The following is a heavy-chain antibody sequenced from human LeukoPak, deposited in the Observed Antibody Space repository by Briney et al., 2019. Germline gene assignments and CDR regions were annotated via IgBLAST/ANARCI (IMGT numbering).Heavy chain of an antibody. CDR3: ARGRYSNYVSLAAAGGIYYMDV. CDR2: INPSGGST. Sequence: GASVKVSCKASGYTFTSYYMHWVRQAPGQGLEWMGIINPSGGSTSYAQKFQGRVTMTRDMSTSTVYMELSSLRSEDTAVYYCARGRYSNYVSLAAAGGIYYMDVWGKGTTVTVSS. D-gene: IGHD6-13*01. J-gene: IGHJ6*03. V-gene: IGHV1-46*01. CDR1: GYTFTSYY.